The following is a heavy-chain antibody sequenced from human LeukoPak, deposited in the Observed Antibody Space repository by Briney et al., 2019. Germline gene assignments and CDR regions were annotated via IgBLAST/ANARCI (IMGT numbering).Heavy chain of an antibody. CDR3: ARDKPTRSEDAFDI. CDR2: IIPIFGTA. Sequence: ASVKVSCKASGGTFSSYAISLVRQAPGQGLEWMGGIIPIFGTANYAQKFQGRVTITADESTSTAYMELSSLRSEDTAVYYCARDKPTRSEDAFDIWGQGTMVTVSS. V-gene: IGHV1-69*13. CDR1: GGTFSSYA. J-gene: IGHJ3*02.